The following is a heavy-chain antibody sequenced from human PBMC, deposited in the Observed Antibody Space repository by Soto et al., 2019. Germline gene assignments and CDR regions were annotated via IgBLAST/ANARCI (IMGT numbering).Heavy chain of an antibody. Sequence: ASVRVSCTTSRSPFTNSTIHCVRQAPGQSLEWMGWINGGTGHTRYSQKFQARVTITKDSSASSAYMELSSLRSEDTAVYYCARVLTPNWFDPWGQGTLVTVSS. J-gene: IGHJ5*02. CDR3: ARVLTPNWFDP. D-gene: IGHD2-15*01. CDR2: INGGTGHT. CDR1: RSPFTNST. V-gene: IGHV1-3*01.